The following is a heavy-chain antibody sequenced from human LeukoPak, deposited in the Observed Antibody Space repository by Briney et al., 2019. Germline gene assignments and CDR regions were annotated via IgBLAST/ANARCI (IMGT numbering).Heavy chain of an antibody. Sequence: SETLSLTCTVSGGSISSSSYYWGWIRQPPGKGLEWIGSIYYSGSTYYNPSLKSRLTISVDTSKNQFSLKLSSVTAADTAVYYCAREGAGTATIGYWGQGTLVTVSS. D-gene: IGHD1-1*01. J-gene: IGHJ4*02. CDR3: AREGAGTATIGY. CDR1: GGSISSSSYY. V-gene: IGHV4-39*07. CDR2: IYYSGST.